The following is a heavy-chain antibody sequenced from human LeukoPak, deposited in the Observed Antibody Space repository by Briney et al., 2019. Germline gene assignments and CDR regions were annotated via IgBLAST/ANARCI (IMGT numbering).Heavy chain of an antibody. J-gene: IGHJ5*02. V-gene: IGHV6-1*01. CDR2: TYYRSKWFH. CDR3: AREGPQRGARRDFWSGSRLRFDP. Sequence: SQTLSLTCDISGDTVSSSSAAWNWIRQSPSRGLEWLGRTYYRSKWFHNYAVSVESRVIINPDTSKNQFSLKLSSVTAADTAVYYCAREGPQRGARRDFWSGSRLRFDPWGQGTLVTVSS. CDR1: GDTVSSSSAA. D-gene: IGHD3-3*01.